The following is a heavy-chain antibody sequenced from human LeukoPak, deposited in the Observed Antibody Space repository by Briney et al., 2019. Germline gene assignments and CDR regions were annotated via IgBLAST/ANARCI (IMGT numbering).Heavy chain of an antibody. D-gene: IGHD3-22*01. Sequence: GGSLRLSCEVSGFTFSTYGMHWVRQAPGKGPVWVARINTDGSSLNYADSVKGRFTISRDNAKNTLYLQMNSLGAEDTAVYYCARRINYYDSSGYYYVRYFDSWGQGTLVAVSS. CDR3: ARRINYYDSSGYYYVRYFDS. V-gene: IGHV3-74*01. CDR2: INTDGSSL. CDR1: GFTFSTYG. J-gene: IGHJ4*02.